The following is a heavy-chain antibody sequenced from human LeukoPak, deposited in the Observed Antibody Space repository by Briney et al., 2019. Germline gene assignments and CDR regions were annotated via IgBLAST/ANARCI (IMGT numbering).Heavy chain of an antibody. D-gene: IGHD3-22*01. CDR3: ASPRKAYYESSGYYGGWAFDI. CDR1: GFTFSDYY. V-gene: IGHV3-11*03. J-gene: IGHJ3*02. CDR2: FSSSSSYT. Sequence: GGSLRLSWAASGFTFSDYYMSWIRKAAGKVLEWVSYFSSSSSYTNYADSVKGRFTISRDNAKNSLYLQMNSLRAEDTAVYYCASPRKAYYESSGYYGGWAFDIWGQGTMVTVSS.